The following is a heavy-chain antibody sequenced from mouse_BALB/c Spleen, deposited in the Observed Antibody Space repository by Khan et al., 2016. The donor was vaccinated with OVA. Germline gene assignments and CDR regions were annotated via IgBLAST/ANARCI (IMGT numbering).Heavy chain of an antibody. Sequence: QVQLKESGPGLVQPSQSLSITCTVSGFSLTSYGVHWVRQSPGKGLEWLGVIWSGGSTDYNAAFISRLSISKDNSKSKVFFKMNSLQANDTAIYYCARNYDYDEGLAYWGQGTLVTVSA. J-gene: IGHJ3*01. D-gene: IGHD2-4*01. CDR1: GFSLTSYG. CDR3: ARNYDYDEGLAY. V-gene: IGHV2-2*02. CDR2: IWSGGST.